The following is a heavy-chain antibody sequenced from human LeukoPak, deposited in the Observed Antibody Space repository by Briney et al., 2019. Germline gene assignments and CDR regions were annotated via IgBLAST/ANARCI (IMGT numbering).Heavy chain of an antibody. J-gene: IGHJ4*02. V-gene: IGHV1-8*01. D-gene: IGHD3-16*02. CDR1: GYTFTSYD. CDR3: ARGRSGMITFGGVIVYDY. Sequence: ASVKVSCKASGYTFTSYDINWVRQATGQGLEWMGWVNPNSGNTGYAQKFQGRVTMTRNTSISTAYMELSSLRSEDTAVYYCARGRSGMITFGGVIVYDYWGQGTLVTVSS. CDR2: VNPNSGNT.